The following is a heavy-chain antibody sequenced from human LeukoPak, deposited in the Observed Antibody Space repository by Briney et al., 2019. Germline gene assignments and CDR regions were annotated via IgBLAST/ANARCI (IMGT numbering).Heavy chain of an antibody. Sequence: PGGSLRLSCAASGFTFSSYAMSWVRQAPWKGLVWVSGISGSGGNTYYADSVKGRITISRDNSKNTLYLQMNSLRAEDTAVYYCAKEPGEGAGSYYNYWGQGTLVTVSS. D-gene: IGHD3-10*01. CDR1: GFTFSSYA. CDR3: AKEPGEGAGSYYNY. J-gene: IGHJ4*02. V-gene: IGHV3-23*01. CDR2: ISGSGGNT.